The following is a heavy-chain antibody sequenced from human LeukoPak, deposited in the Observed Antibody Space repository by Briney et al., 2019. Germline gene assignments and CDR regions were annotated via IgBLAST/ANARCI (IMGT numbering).Heavy chain of an antibody. D-gene: IGHD6-19*01. CDR3: GRSTAWYAFDY. V-gene: IGHV3-53*01. Sequence: GSLRLSCAASGFTVSSNYMSWVRQAPGKGLEWVSVIYSGGSTYYADSVKGRFTISRDNSKSTLYLQMNSLRAEDTAVYYCGRSTAWYAFDYWGQGTLVTVSS. CDR2: IYSGGST. CDR1: GFTVSSNY. J-gene: IGHJ4*02.